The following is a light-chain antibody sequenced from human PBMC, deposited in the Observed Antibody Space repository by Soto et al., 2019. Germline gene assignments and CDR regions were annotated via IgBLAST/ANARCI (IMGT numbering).Light chain of an antibody. V-gene: IGLV3-1*01. CDR2: QDR. CDR3: QAWDSSTVV. CDR1: KLGNKY. Sequence: SYELTQPPSVSVSPGQTASITCSGDKLGNKYACWYPQKQGQSPVLVIYQDRTRPSGIPERFSGSNSGNTATLTISGTQAMDEADYYCQAWDSSTVVFGGGTKLTVL. J-gene: IGLJ2*01.